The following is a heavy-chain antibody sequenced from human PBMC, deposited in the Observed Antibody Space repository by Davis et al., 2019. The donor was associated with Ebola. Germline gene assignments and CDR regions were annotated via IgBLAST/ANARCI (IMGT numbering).Heavy chain of an antibody. CDR2: LCTSADT. J-gene: IGHJ3*01. CDR3: VKDTSNIWFDV. Sequence: GGSLRLSCAASGFVFSSYVMSWVRRAPGKGPEWVSTLCTSADTYYADSVKGRFTISRDNSKNTLHLQMNSLRVEDTAMYYCVKDTSNIWFDVWGQGTLVTVSA. CDR1: GFVFSSYV. V-gene: IGHV3-23*01. D-gene: IGHD2/OR15-2a*01.